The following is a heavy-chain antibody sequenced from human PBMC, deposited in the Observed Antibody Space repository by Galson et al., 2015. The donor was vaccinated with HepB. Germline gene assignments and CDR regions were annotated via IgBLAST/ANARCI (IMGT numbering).Heavy chain of an antibody. Sequence: SVKVSCKASGYPFSSYDLNWVRQAPGQGLEWMGCMNPNSGNTVSAQRFQGRLTMTWNTSITTAYMDLSSLISDDTAVYFCARGLYYYDFVWGKAPFDYWGQGALVTVSS. CDR1: GYPFSSYD. CDR2: MNPNSGNT. CDR3: ARGLYYYDFVWGKAPFDY. J-gene: IGHJ4*02. D-gene: IGHD3-16*01. V-gene: IGHV1-8*01.